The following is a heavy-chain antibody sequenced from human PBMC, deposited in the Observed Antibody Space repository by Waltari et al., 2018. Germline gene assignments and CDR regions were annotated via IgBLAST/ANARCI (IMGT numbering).Heavy chain of an antibody. CDR2: INAGNGNT. V-gene: IGHV1-3*01. CDR3: ARGGFGAVDY. J-gene: IGHJ4*02. CDR1: GGTFSSYA. Sequence: QVQLVQSGAEVKKPGSSVKVSCKASGGTFSSYAISWVRQAPGQGLEWMGWINAGNGNTKYSQKFQGRVTITRDTSATTAYMELSSLRSEDTAVYYCARGGFGAVDYWGQGTLATVSS. D-gene: IGHD3-22*01.